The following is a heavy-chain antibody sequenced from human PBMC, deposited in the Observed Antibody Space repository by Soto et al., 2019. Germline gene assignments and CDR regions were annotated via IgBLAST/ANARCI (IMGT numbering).Heavy chain of an antibody. CDR2: ISHDGNSE. D-gene: IGHD3-3*01. CDR1: RFSFTNYA. V-gene: IGHV3-30*03. Sequence: GGSLRLSCVASRFSFTNYAMHWVRQAPGKGLEWVAVISHDGNSEDYADSVKGRFTISRDNSKNTVYLQMDSLRAEDTAVYFCARETRNYDFWSGSLNWPDPWGQGTQVTVSS. CDR3: ARETRNYDFWSGSLNWPDP. J-gene: IGHJ5*02.